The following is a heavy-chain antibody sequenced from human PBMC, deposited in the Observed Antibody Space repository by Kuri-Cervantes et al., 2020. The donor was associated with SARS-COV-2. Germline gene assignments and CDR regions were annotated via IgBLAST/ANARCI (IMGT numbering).Heavy chain of an antibody. J-gene: IGHJ4*02. Sequence: GGSLRLSCAASGFPFNTYTMNWVRQAPGKGLEWVSSISSSGNYVYYADSVTGRFTISRDNARNSLSLQMNSLRAEDTAVYYCARDPNYYDSSANEGFDYWGQGTLVTVSS. V-gene: IGHV3-21*01. CDR3: ARDPNYYDSSANEGFDY. CDR2: ISSSGNYV. CDR1: GFPFNTYT. D-gene: IGHD3-22*01.